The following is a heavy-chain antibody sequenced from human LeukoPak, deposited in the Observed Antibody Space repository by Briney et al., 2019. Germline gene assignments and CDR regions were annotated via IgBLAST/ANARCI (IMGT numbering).Heavy chain of an antibody. V-gene: IGHV3-48*04. CDR1: GFTFSSYA. D-gene: IGHD3-10*01. CDR3: ARDLQVTMVRGVGDY. CDR2: ISGSSSTI. Sequence: GGSLRLSCAASGFTFSSYAMSWVRQAPGKGLEWVSAISGSSSTIYYADSVKGRFIISRDNAKNSLYLQMNSLRAEDTAVYYCARDLQVTMVRGVGDYWGQGTLVTVSS. J-gene: IGHJ4*02.